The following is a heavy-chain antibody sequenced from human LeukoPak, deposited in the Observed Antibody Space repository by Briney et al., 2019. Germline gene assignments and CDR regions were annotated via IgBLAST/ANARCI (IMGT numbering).Heavy chain of an antibody. CDR2: ISWNSGSI. J-gene: IGHJ4*02. CDR3: ARLGVATIEKGYFDY. V-gene: IGHV3-9*01. D-gene: IGHD5-24*01. Sequence: GGSLRLSCAASGFTFDDYAMHWVRQAPGKCLEWVSGISWNSGSIGYADSVKGRFTISRDNAKNSLYLQMNSLRAEDTALYYCARLGVATIEKGYFDYWGQGTLVTVSS. CDR1: GFTFDDYA.